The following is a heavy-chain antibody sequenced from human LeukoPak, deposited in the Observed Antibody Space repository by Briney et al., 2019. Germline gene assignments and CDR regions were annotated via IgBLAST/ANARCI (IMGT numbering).Heavy chain of an antibody. J-gene: IGHJ4*02. Sequence: SVKVSCKASGGTFSSYAISWVRQAPGQGLEWIGGIIPIFGTANYAQKFQGRVTITTDESTSTAYMELSSLRSEDTAVYYCARGSTGTTGVSFDYWGQGTLVTVSS. CDR3: ARGSTGTTGVSFDY. CDR2: IIPIFGTA. CDR1: GGTFSSYA. V-gene: IGHV1-69*05. D-gene: IGHD1-1*01.